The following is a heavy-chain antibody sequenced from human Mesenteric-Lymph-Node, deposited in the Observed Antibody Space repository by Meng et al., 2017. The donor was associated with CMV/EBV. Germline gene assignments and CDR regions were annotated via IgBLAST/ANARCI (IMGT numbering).Heavy chain of an antibody. D-gene: IGHD5-12*01. CDR2: INHSGST. Sequence: AVYDGSLSGYYGSWIRQPPGEGLKWIGEINHSGSTNYNPSVKSRVTMSVDTSKNQLSLKLSSVTAADAAVYYCARVSRGYSAYDLDYWGQGTLVTVSS. J-gene: IGHJ4*02. V-gene: IGHV4-34*01. CDR1: DGSLSGYY. CDR3: ARVSRGYSAYDLDY.